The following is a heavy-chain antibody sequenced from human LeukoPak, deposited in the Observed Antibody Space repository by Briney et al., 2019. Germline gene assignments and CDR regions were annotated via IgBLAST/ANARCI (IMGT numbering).Heavy chain of an antibody. CDR1: GGSISSYY. V-gene: IGHV4-59*12. Sequence: RSETLSLTCTVSGGSISSYYWSWIRQPPGKGLEWIGYIYYSGSTNYNPSLKSRVTISVDTSKNQFSLKLSSVTAADTAVYYCARDPREGYSYPFAFDIWGQGTMVTVSS. D-gene: IGHD5-18*01. CDR3: ARDPREGYSYPFAFDI. J-gene: IGHJ3*02. CDR2: IYYSGST.